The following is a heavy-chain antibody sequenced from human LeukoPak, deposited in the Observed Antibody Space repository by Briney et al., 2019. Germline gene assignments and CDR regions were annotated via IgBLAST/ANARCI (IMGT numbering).Heavy chain of an antibody. D-gene: IGHD3-22*01. CDR3: ATPMGYYDSSGYPTPFDY. Sequence: PGGSLRLSCAASGFTFSSYWMHWVRQAPGKGLVWVSRINSDGSSTSYADSVKGRFTISRDNAKNTLYLQMNGLRAEDTAVYYCATPMGYYDSSGYPTPFDYWGQGTLVTVSS. J-gene: IGHJ4*02. CDR1: GFTFSSYW. V-gene: IGHV3-74*01. CDR2: INSDGSST.